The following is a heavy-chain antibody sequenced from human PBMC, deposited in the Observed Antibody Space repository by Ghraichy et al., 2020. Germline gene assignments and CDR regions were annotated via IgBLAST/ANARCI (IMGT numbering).Heavy chain of an antibody. V-gene: IGHV3-7*01. Sequence: GGSLRLSSAASGFTFSNYGMTWVRQAPGKGLEWVANIKEDGSEKYYLGSVKGRFTISRDNAKNSLYLQMNSLRAEDTAVYYCARDQVISGWPYGMDVWGQGTTVTVS. CDR3: ARDQVISGWPYGMDV. CDR1: GFTFSNYG. J-gene: IGHJ6*02. D-gene: IGHD6-19*01. CDR2: IKEDGSEK.